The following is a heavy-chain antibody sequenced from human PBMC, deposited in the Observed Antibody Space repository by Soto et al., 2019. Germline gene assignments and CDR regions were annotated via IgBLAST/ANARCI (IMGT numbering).Heavy chain of an antibody. V-gene: IGHV1-69*01. CDR3: ARDTPTVTTNYKYHYYGMDV. CDR2: IIPLFGTS. Sequence: QVKLVQSGAEVRKPGSAVKVSCKASGGTFSTYGINWVRQAPGQGLEWMGGIIPLFGTSSYAQQFEGRVTITADESSSTAYMELSSLRSEDTAVYYCARDTPTVTTNYKYHYYGMDVWGQGTTVTFSS. CDR1: GGTFSTYG. J-gene: IGHJ6*02. D-gene: IGHD4-4*01.